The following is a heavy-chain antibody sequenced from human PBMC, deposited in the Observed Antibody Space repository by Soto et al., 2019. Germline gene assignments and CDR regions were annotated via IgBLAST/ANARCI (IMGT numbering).Heavy chain of an antibody. CDR1: GFTFSSYA. CDR2: ISGGGNDR. D-gene: IGHD6-13*01. J-gene: IGHJ4*02. Sequence: EVQLLESGGGLVQPGGSQTLSCAASGFTFSSYAMSWVRQAPGKGLEWVSAISGGGNDRFYADSVKGRFTISRDNSRNTLYLHKNSLRAEDTAVHYCARSLFIAATDTEPFDSWGQGALVTVSS. CDR3: ARSLFIAATDTEPFDS. V-gene: IGHV3-23*01.